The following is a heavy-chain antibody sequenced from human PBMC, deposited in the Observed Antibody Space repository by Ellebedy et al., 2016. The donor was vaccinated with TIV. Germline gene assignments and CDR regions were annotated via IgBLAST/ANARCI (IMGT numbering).Heavy chain of an antibody. V-gene: IGHV1-2*02. CDR3: ASGRRGSYYFGVFDF. Sequence: AASVKVSCKASGNRFTDYYIHWVRQAPGQGHEWMGWINPKSGGTNYAQKLQGRVTMARDTSSSPAYMQLTRLTSDDTAVYYCASGRRGSYYFGVFDFWGQGTMVTVSS. CDR2: INPKSGGT. CDR1: GNRFTDYY. J-gene: IGHJ3*01. D-gene: IGHD3-10*01.